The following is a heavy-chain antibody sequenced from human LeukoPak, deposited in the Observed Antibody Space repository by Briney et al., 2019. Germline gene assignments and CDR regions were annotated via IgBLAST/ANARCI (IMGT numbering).Heavy chain of an antibody. CDR3: ARVTTGGSGSSDY. V-gene: IGHV3-74*01. D-gene: IGHD3-10*01. CDR2: INSDGSST. Sequence: PGGSLRLSCAATGFPFSSYWMHWVRQAPGKGLVWVSRINSDGSSTTYADSVKGRFTISRDNAKNTLYLQMNSLRAEDTAVYYCARVTTGGSGSSDYWGQGTLVTVSS. J-gene: IGHJ4*02. CDR1: GFPFSSYW.